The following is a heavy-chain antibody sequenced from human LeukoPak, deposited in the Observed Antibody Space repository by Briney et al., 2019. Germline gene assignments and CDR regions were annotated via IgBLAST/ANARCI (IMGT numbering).Heavy chain of an antibody. CDR2: ISNSGTT. Sequence: PGGSLRLSCAASGFTFSNFGMNWVRQAPGKGLEWVSYISNSGTTYYAASVKGRFTISRDNAKNTLYLQMNSLRVEDTAVYYCGGSSGPNWFDPWGQGTLVAVSS. J-gene: IGHJ5*02. D-gene: IGHD6-19*01. CDR1: GFTFSNFG. V-gene: IGHV3-48*01. CDR3: GGSSGPNWFDP.